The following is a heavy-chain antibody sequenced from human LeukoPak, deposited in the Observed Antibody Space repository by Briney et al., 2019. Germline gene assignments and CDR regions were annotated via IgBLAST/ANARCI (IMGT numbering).Heavy chain of an antibody. Sequence: GGSLRLSCAASGFTFSSYEMNWVRQAPGKGLEWVSYISSSGSTIYYADSVKGRFTISRDNAKNSLYLQMNSLRAEDTAVYYCAREGHYDILTGDTLYYYYGMDDWGQGTTVTVSS. CDR2: ISSSGSTI. V-gene: IGHV3-48*03. CDR3: AREGHYDILTGDTLYYYYGMDD. CDR1: GFTFSSYE. D-gene: IGHD3-9*01. J-gene: IGHJ6*02.